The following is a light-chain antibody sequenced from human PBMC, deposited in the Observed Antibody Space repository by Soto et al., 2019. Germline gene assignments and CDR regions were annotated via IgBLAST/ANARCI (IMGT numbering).Light chain of an antibody. V-gene: IGLV2-8*01. J-gene: IGLJ1*01. Sequence: QSALTQPPSASGSPGQSVTISCTGTSSDVGGYNFVSWYQQHPGKVPKLIIYEVTKRPSGVPDRFSGSKSSNTASLTVSGLQAEDEADYYCSSYGGSNNRYVFGTGTKVTVL. CDR2: EVT. CDR1: SSDVGGYNF. CDR3: SSYGGSNNRYV.